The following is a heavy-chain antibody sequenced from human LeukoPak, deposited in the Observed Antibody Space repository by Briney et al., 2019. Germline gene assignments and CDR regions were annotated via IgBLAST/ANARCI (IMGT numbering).Heavy chain of an antibody. CDR2: ISGSGGST. D-gene: IGHD1-20*01. CDR1: GFTFSNYA. V-gene: IGHV3-23*01. CDR3: AKDRITGTPYYFDY. J-gene: IGHJ4*02. Sequence: GGSLRLSCAASGFTFSNYAMSWVRQAPGKGLEWVLGISGSGGSTYYADSVKGRFTISRDNSKNTLYLQMDSLRAEDTAVYYCAKDRITGTPYYFDYWGQGTLVTVSS.